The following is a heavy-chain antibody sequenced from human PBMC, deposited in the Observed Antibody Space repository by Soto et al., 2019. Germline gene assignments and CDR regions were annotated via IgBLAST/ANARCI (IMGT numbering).Heavy chain of an antibody. Sequence: SCGRCWFRKQKGKGLEWIGRIYTSGSTNYNPSLKSRVTMSVDTSKNQFSRKLSSVTAADTAVYYCVSGPGQGSCYDGYLLACRGHGTAVPVSA. V-gene: IGHV4-4*07. J-gene: IGHJ4*01. CDR1: SCG. CDR2: IYTSGST. CDR3: VSGPGQGSCYDGYLLAC. D-gene: IGHD3-10*01.